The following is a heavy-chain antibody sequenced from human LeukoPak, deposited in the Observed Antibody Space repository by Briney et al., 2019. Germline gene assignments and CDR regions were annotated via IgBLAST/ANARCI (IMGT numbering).Heavy chain of an antibody. D-gene: IGHD2-2*01. CDR2: IYHSGST. J-gene: IGHJ5*02. CDR3: ARHVRFGYCSSTSCYLGFDP. CDR1: GGSISSSNW. V-gene: IGHV4-4*02. Sequence: SGTLSLTCAVSGGSISSSNWWSWVRQPPGKGLEWIGEIYHSGSTNYNPSLKSRVTISVDTSKNQFSLKLSSVTAADTAVYYCARHVRFGYCSSTSCYLGFDPWGQGTLVTVSS.